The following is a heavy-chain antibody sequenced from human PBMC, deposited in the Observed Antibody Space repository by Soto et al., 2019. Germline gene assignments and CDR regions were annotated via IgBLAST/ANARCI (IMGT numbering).Heavy chain of an antibody. V-gene: IGHV3-23*01. CDR2: VSGSGGRT. CDR3: TIVANDH. CDR1: GFTFSSFA. J-gene: IGHJ4*02. Sequence: EVHLLESGGGLVQPGGSLRLSCAASGFTFSSFAMTWVRQAPGKGLEWVSSVSGSGGRTSYADSVKGRVTIARDNSNNTLYLQINSLRAEDTAVYYCTIVANDHWGQGTLGIVSS. D-gene: IGHD5-12*01.